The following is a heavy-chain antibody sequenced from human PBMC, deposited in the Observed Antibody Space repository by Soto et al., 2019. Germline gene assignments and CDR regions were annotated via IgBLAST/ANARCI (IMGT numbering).Heavy chain of an antibody. CDR3: VRGPDYEGYFDY. J-gene: IGHJ4*02. V-gene: IGHV1-69*12. CDR2: IILPFGTP. D-gene: IGHD3-22*01. Sequence: QVRLVQSGAEVKKTGSSVKVSCEASGTTFSNFAIGWVRQAPGQGLEWMGGIILPFGTPNYAQKFQGRVTISGDESMTTAYMELRGLRSGDPAVYYCVRGPDYEGYFDYWGQGTLVTVSS. CDR1: GTTFSNFA.